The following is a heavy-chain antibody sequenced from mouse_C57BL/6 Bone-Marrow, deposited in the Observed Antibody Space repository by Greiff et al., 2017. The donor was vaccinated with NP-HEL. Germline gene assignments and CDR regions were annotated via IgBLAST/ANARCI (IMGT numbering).Heavy chain of an antibody. Sequence: QVQLKQPGAELVKPGASVTLSCKASGYTFTSYWMHWVKQRPGQGLEWIGMIHPNSGSTNYNEKFKSKATLTVAKSSSTAYMQLSSLTAEDSAVYYCARGVVTTNYAMDYWGQGTSVTVSS. CDR3: ARGVVTTNYAMDY. J-gene: IGHJ4*01. CDR1: GYTFTSYW. CDR2: IHPNSGST. V-gene: IGHV1-64*01. D-gene: IGHD2-2*01.